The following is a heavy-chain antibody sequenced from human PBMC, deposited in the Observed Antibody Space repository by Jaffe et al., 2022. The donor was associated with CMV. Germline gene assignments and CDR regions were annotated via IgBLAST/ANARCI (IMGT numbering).Heavy chain of an antibody. CDR1: GFTFSSYA. Sequence: EVQLLESGGGLVQPGGSLRLSCAASGFTFSSYAMSWVRQAPGKGLEWVSAISGSGGSTYYADSVKGRFTISRDNSKNTLYLQMNSLRAEDTAVYYCAKAVHMVRGVHYYYYGMDVWGQGTTVTVSS. D-gene: IGHD3-10*01. CDR3: AKAVHMVRGVHYYYYGMDV. CDR2: ISGSGGST. J-gene: IGHJ6*02. V-gene: IGHV3-23*01.